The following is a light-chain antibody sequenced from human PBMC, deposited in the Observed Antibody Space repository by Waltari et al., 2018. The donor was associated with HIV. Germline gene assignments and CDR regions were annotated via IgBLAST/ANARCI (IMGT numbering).Light chain of an antibody. CDR3: SSYGGTKNFIV. J-gene: IGLJ2*01. CDR2: AVT. V-gene: IGLV2-8*01. Sequence: QSALTQPPPASGPPGQSVTIPCTGTSTHFRGHNDLSWYQQYPGKLPKLLIYAVTKRPSGVNDRFAGSKSGNTASLTVSGLQADDEADYYCSSYGGTKNFIVFGGGTKLTVL. CDR1: STHFRGHND.